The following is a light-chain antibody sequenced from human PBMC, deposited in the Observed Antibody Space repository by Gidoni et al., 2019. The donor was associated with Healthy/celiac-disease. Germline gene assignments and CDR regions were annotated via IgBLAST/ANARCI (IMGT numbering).Light chain of an antibody. CDR1: QSISSW. Sequence: IHLTPSPSTLSASVGDRVTITCRASQSISSWLAWYQQKPGTAPKLLIYKTSSIQSGVQSRFSGSGSGTEFTLTIGSMQPDDFATDYCQQYKSYSALTFGGGTKVEIK. CDR3: QQYKSYSALT. CDR2: KTS. J-gene: IGKJ4*01. V-gene: IGKV1-5*03.